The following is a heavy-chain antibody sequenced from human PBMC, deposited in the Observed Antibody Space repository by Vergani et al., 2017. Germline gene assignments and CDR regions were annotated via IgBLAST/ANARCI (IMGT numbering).Heavy chain of an antibody. CDR1: GYTLTELS. D-gene: IGHD5-24*01. CDR3: ARHGQEDGYRVELGRSIIDY. CDR2: FDPEDGET. J-gene: IGHJ4*02. V-gene: IGHV1-24*01. Sequence: QVQLVQSGAEVKKPGASVKVSCKVSGYTLTELSMHWVRQAPGKGLEWMGGFDPEDGETIYAQKFQGRVTMTEDTSTDTAYMELSSLRSEDTAVYYCARHGQEDGYRVELGRSIIDYWGQGTLVTVSS.